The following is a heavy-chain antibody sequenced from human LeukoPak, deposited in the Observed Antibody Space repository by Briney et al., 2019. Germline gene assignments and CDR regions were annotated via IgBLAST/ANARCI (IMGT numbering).Heavy chain of an antibody. CDR3: ARVYYDFWSGYLLFDY. D-gene: IGHD3-3*01. CDR1: GGTFSSYA. Sequence: SVKVSCKASGGTFSSYAISWVRQAPGQGLEWMGGIIPIFGTANYAQKFQGRVTITADESTSTAYMELSSLRSEDTAVYYCARVYYDFWSGYLLFDYWGQGTLVTVSS. J-gene: IGHJ4*02. V-gene: IGHV1-69*13. CDR2: IIPIFGTA.